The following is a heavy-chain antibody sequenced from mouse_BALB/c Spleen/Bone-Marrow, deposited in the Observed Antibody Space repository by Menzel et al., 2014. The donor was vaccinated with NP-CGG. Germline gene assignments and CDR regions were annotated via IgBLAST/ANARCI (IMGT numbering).Heavy chain of an antibody. CDR1: GYSITSDYA. D-gene: IGHD4-1*01. V-gene: IGHV3-2*02. J-gene: IGHJ2*01. CDR2: ISYSGST. CDR3: AKTGTRYYFDY. Sequence: EVQLVESGPGLVKPSQSLSLTCTVTGYSITSDYAWNWIRQFPGSKLEWMGYISYSGSTSYNPSLKSRISITRDTSKNQFFLQLNSVTTEDTATYYCAKTGTRYYFDYWGQGTTLTVSS.